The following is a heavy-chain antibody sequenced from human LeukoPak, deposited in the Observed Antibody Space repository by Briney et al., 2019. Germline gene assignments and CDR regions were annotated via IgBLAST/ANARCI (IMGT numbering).Heavy chain of an antibody. CDR3: AKGEDYDFWSGQINNWFDP. CDR1: GFTFSSYW. Sequence: PGGSLRLSCAASGFTFSSYWMHWVRQAPGKGLEWVSGISGSGGSTYYADSVKGRFTISRDNSKNTLYLQMNSLRAEDTAVYYCAKGEDYDFWSGQINNWFDPWGQGTLVTVSS. CDR2: ISGSGGST. V-gene: IGHV3-23*01. J-gene: IGHJ5*02. D-gene: IGHD3-3*01.